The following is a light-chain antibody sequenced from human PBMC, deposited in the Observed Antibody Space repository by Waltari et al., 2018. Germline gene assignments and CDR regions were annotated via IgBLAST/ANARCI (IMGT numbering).Light chain of an antibody. CDR1: SSNIGAGYD. J-gene: IGLJ1*01. CDR3: QSYDSSLERV. CDR2: GTS. Sequence: QSVLTQPPSVSGAPGQRVTISCTGSSSNIGAGYDVHWYQQLPGTAPKLLIYGTSNRPSGVPDRFSGSKSGTSASLPITWLQADDEADYYCQSYDSSLERVFGTGTKVTVL. V-gene: IGLV1-40*01.